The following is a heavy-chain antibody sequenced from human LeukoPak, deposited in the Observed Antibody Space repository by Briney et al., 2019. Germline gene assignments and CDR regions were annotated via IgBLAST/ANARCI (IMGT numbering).Heavy chain of an antibody. Sequence: SCKASGGTFSSYAMSLVRQAPAKSLEWVSGIGGSGSRTYYADSVNGRFTISRDNSKNTLYLQMNSLRAEDTAIYYCAKKYGVTVYGSGLNYFDYWGQGTLVTVSS. V-gene: IGHV3-23*01. CDR1: GGTFSSYA. J-gene: IGHJ4*02. D-gene: IGHD6-19*01. CDR3: AKKYGVTVYGSGLNYFDY. CDR2: IGGSGSRT.